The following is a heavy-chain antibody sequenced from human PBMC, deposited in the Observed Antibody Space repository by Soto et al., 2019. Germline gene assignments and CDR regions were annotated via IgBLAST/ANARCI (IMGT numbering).Heavy chain of an antibody. J-gene: IGHJ4*02. CDR2: IYYSGST. CDR1: GGSISSYY. D-gene: IGHD1-26*01. Sequence: SETLSLTCTVSGGSISSYYWSWIRQPPGKGLEWIGYIYYSGSTNYNPSLKSRVTISVDTSKNQFSLKLSSVTAADTAVYYCARHVGVGATMFDYWGQGTLVTVSS. CDR3: ARHVGVGATMFDY. V-gene: IGHV4-59*08.